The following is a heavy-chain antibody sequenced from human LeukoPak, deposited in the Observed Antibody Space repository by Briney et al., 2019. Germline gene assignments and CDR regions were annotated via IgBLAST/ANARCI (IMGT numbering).Heavy chain of an antibody. CDR3: ARLVKNVWALDY. CDR1: GGSISSGGYF. J-gene: IGHJ4*02. D-gene: IGHD1-26*01. Sequence: SETLSLTCAVSGGSISSGGYFWNWIRQPPGKGLEWIGYIYHSGSTYYNPSLKSRVTISVDRSKNQFSLKLSSVTAADTAVYYCARLVKNVWALDYWGQGTLVTVSS. CDR2: IYHSGST. V-gene: IGHV4-30-2*01.